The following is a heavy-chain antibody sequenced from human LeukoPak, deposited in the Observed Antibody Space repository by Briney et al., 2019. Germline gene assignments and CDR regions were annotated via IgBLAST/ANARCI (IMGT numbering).Heavy chain of an antibody. CDR2: IYTSGST. CDR3: ARMTPDYLMDY. Sequence: SQTLSLTCTVSGGSISSGSYYWSWIRQPAGKGLELIGRIYTSGSTNYNPSLKSRVTISVDTSKNQFSLKLSSVTAADTAVYYCARMTPDYLMDYWGQGTLVTVSS. V-gene: IGHV4-61*02. J-gene: IGHJ4*02. CDR1: GGSISSGSYY. D-gene: IGHD4-11*01.